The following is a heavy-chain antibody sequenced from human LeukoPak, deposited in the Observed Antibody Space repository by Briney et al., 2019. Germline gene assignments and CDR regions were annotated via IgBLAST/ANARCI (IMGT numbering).Heavy chain of an antibody. Sequence: GGSLRLSCAASGFSFCSDAMSCVREAPGGGLEWVSGITGSGGSANYADSVKGRFTISRDNSKNTLYLQMNSLRPEDTAGYYCAKDYEYNSNTWYFHWGRGTLVSVSS. CDR1: GFSFCSDA. D-gene: IGHD6-13*01. J-gene: IGHJ4*02. CDR2: ITGSGGSA. V-gene: IGHV3-23*01. CDR3: AKDYEYNSNTWYFH.